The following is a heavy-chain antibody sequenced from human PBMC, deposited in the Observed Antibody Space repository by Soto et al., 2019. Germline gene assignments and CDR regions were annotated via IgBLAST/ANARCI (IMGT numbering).Heavy chain of an antibody. CDR1: GFSFSNVW. Sequence: EVQLVESGGGLVKPGGSLTLSCAASGFSFSNVWMSWVRQAPGKGLEWVGHIKSKSVGGTTDYTAPVKGRFTISRDDSNDTLDLQMNSLKTEDTAVFYCTTYSTQTFCDCGPCYSVQTTIHDSWGHGILVTVSS. V-gene: IGHV3-15*01. J-gene: IGHJ5*01. CDR3: TTYSTQTFCDCGPCYSVQTTIHDS. D-gene: IGHD2-15*01. CDR2: IKSKSVGGTT.